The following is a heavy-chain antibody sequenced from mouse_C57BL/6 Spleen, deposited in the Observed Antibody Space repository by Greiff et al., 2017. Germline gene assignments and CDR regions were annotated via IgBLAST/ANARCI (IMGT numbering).Heavy chain of an antibody. Sequence: VQLQQSGAELVRPGSSVKLSCKASGYTFTSYWMHWVKQRPIQGLEWIGNIDPSDSETHYNQKFKDKATLTVDKSSSTAYMQLSSLTSEDSAVYYCASPLYGSSSYYAMDYWGQGTSVTVSS. V-gene: IGHV1-52*01. J-gene: IGHJ4*01. D-gene: IGHD1-1*01. CDR2: IDPSDSET. CDR1: GYTFTSYW. CDR3: ASPLYGSSSYYAMDY.